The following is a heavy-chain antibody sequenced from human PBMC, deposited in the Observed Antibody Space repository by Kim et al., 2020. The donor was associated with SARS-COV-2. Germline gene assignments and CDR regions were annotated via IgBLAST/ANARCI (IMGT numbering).Heavy chain of an antibody. CDR1: GGSISSYY. V-gene: IGHV4-59*13. J-gene: IGHJ5*02. Sequence: SETLSLTCTVSGGSISSYYWSWIRQPPGKGLEWIGYIYYSGSTYYNPSLKSRVTISVDTSKNQFSLKLSSVTAADTAVYYCARGGYYGSGSYFWFDPWGQGTLVTVSS. CDR2: IYYSGST. D-gene: IGHD3-10*01. CDR3: ARGGYYGSGSYFWFDP.